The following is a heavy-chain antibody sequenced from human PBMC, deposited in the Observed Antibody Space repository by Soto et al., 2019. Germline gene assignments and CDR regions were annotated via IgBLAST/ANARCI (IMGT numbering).Heavy chain of an antibody. J-gene: IGHJ3*02. V-gene: IGHV1-45*02. Sequence: SVKVSCKASGYTFTFRYLHWVRQAPGQALEWMGWITPFKSDTNYAQKFQDRVTITRDRSVSTAYMELSNLRSDDTAMYYCARSPFAGSDAFDIWGQGTVVTVSS. CDR1: GYTFTFRY. D-gene: IGHD1-1*01. CDR2: ITPFKSDT. CDR3: ARSPFAGSDAFDI.